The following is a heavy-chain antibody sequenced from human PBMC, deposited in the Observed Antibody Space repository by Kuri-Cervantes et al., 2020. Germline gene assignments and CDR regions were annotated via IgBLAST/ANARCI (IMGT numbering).Heavy chain of an antibody. J-gene: IGHJ4*02. CDR1: GFTFSRYS. CDR3: AGWYCSGGSCFDY. V-gene: IGHV3-48*01. Sequence: GGSLRLSCAASGFTFSRYSLNWVRQAPGKGLEWVSYISTSSSTIYYAESVKGRFTISRDNDKKSLYLQMSSLRAEDTALYYCAGWYCSGGSCFDYWGQGTLVTVSS. CDR2: ISTSSSTI. D-gene: IGHD2-15*01.